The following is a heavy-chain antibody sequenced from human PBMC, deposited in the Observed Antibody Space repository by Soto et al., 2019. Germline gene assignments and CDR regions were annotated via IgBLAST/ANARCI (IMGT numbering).Heavy chain of an antibody. D-gene: IGHD3-22*01. CDR3: ARALIDSSGYYVGDWFDP. CDR1: GGSFSGYY. Sequence: QVQLQQWGAGLLKPSETLSLTCAVYGGSFSGYYWSWIRQPPGKGLEWIGEINHSGSTNYNPSLKSRVTISVDTSKIQFSLKLSSVTAADTAVYYCARALIDSSGYYVGDWFDPWGQGTLVTVSS. J-gene: IGHJ5*02. CDR2: INHSGST. V-gene: IGHV4-34*01.